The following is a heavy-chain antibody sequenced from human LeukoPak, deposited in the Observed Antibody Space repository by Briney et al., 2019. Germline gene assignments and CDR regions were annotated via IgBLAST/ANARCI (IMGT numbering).Heavy chain of an antibody. CDR3: ARVPYPPGVGELYPWFDP. D-gene: IGHD3-10*01. V-gene: IGHV4-38-2*02. CDR2: IYHCGST. CDR1: GYSISSGYY. J-gene: IGHJ5*02. Sequence: SETLSLTCTVSGYSISSGYYWGWIRQPPGKGLGWIGIIYHCGSTYYKPSLKSRVIISVDKSKNTFSLKLSSVTAADTAVYYCARVPYPPGVGELYPWFDPWGQGTLVTVSS.